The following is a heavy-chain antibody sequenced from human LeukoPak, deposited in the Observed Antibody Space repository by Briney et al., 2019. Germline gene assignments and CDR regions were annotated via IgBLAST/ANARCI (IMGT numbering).Heavy chain of an antibody. J-gene: IGHJ4*02. V-gene: IGHV4-39*01. CDR3: ATILLYDSSGYYYPDY. Sequence: SETLSLTCTVSGGSISSSSYYWDWIRQPPGKGLEWIGSIYYSGSTYYNPSLKSRVTISVDTSKNQFSLKLSSVTAADTAVYYCATILLYDSSGYYYPDYWGQGTLVTVSS. D-gene: IGHD3-22*01. CDR1: GGSISSSSYY. CDR2: IYYSGST.